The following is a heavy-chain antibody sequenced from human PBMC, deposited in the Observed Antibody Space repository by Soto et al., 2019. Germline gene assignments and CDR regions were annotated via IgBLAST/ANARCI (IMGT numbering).Heavy chain of an antibody. CDR1: GFTFTSSA. Sequence: VKVSCKASGFTFTSSAVQWVRQARGQRLEWIGWIVVGSGNTNYAQKFQERVTITRDMSTSTAYMELSSLRSEDTAVYYCAADTPAGRLAYYYGMDVWGQGTTVTVS. D-gene: IGHD6-13*01. V-gene: IGHV1-58*01. J-gene: IGHJ6*02. CDR3: AADTPAGRLAYYYGMDV. CDR2: IVVGSGNT.